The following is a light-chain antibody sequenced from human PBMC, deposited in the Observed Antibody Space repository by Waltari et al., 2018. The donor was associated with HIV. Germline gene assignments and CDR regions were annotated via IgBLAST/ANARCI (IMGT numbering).Light chain of an antibody. CDR3: QQYYILPIT. J-gene: IGKJ4*01. CDR2: DVA. Sequence: DIQLTQSPSSLPASLGESVTINCQASQDTNSYLNWYQKKPGKAPKLLIYDVANLETGVPSRFSGSGVGTHFTLTSSHLQVEDLATYYCQQYYILPITFGGGTKVDMK. V-gene: IGKV1-33*01. CDR1: QDTNSY.